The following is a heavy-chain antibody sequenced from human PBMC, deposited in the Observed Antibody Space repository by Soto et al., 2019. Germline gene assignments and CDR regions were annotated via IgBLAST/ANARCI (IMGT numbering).Heavy chain of an antibody. CDR1: GGTFSSYA. J-gene: IGHJ4*02. Sequence: SVKVSCKTSGGTFSSYAIIWVRQAPGQGLEWMGGIIPICGTANYAQKFQGRVTITADESTSTAYMELSSLRPEDPAGYYCARDHTGLLRFGEARGFDYCGQGTLVTVCS. D-gene: IGHD3-10*01. CDR3: ARDHTGLLRFGEARGFDY. V-gene: IGHV1-69*13. CDR2: IIPICGTA.